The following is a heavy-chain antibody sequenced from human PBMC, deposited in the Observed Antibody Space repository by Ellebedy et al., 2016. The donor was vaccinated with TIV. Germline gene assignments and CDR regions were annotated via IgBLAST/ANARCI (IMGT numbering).Heavy chain of an antibody. D-gene: IGHD4-23*01. CDR2: ISYDGSNK. CDR3: AKCDFGGNSPDY. Sequence: GGSLRLSCAASGFTFSSYGMHWVRQAPGKGLEWVAVISYDGSNKYYADSVKGRFTISRDNSKNTLYLQMNSLRAEDTAVYYCAKCDFGGNSPDYWGQGTLVTVSS. CDR1: GFTFSSYG. V-gene: IGHV3-30*18. J-gene: IGHJ4*02.